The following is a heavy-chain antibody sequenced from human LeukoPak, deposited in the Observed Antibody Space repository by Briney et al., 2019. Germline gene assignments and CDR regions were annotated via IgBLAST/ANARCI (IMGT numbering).Heavy chain of an antibody. CDR3: ARGETRNDY. CDR1: GYSFINNG. D-gene: IGHD3-16*01. J-gene: IGHJ4*02. Sequence: ASVTVSFKASGYSFINNGINWARQAPGQGLEWMGWISPYNGNTNFAQKLQGRVTLTTDTSTSTAYLELRSLRSDDTAVYYCARGETRNDYWGQGTLVTVSS. V-gene: IGHV1-18*01. CDR2: ISPYNGNT.